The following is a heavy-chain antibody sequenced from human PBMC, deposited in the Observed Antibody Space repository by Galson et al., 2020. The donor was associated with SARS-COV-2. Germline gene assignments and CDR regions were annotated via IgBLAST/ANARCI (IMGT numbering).Heavy chain of an antibody. CDR3: ARGGVGETAGYYFDY. CDR2: ISGSVRTI. Sequence: GESLKISCAASGFTFSSYEMNWVRQAPGKGLEWVSYISGSVRTIYYADSVKGRFTISRDNAKNSLYLQMNSLRAEDTALYYCARGGVGETAGYYFDYWGQGTLVTVSS. J-gene: IGHJ4*02. V-gene: IGHV3-48*03. D-gene: IGHD3-3*01. CDR1: GFTFSSYE.